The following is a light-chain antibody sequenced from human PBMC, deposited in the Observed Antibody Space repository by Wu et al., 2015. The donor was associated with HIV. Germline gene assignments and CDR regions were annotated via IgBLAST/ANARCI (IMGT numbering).Light chain of an antibody. CDR1: QSVSSY. CDR3: QQRANWPLT. CDR2: DAS. V-gene: IGKV3-11*01. J-gene: IGKJ4*01. Sequence: ESVLTQSPATLSLSPGERVTLSCRASQSVSSYLAWYQQKPGQAPRLLIKDASNRASGIPDRFSGGGSGTDFTLTISSLEPEDFAVYYCQQRANWPLTFGGGTRLEIK.